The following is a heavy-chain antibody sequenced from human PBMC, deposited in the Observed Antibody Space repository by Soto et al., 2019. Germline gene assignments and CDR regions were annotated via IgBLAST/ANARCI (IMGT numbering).Heavy chain of an antibody. Sequence: SETLSLTCTVSGGSISSYYWSWIRQPPGKGLKWIGYIYYSGSTNYNPSLKSRVTISVDTSKNQFSLKLSSVTAADTAVYYRAKDRPRRTSGYFFDYWGQGTPVTVSS. CDR2: IYYSGST. D-gene: IGHD1-1*01. CDR1: GGSISSYY. V-gene: IGHV4-59*01. CDR3: AKDRPRRTSGYFFDY. J-gene: IGHJ4*02.